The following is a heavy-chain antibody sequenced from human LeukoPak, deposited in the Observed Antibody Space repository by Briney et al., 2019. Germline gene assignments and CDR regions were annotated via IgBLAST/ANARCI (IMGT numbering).Heavy chain of an antibody. CDR2: ISSSSSYI. J-gene: IGHJ4*02. V-gene: IGHV3-21*04. CDR1: GFTFSSYS. D-gene: IGHD4-17*01. Sequence: GGSLRLSCAASGFTFSSYSMNWVRQAPGKGLEWVSSISSSSSYIYYADSVKGRFTISRDNSKNSLYLQMNSLRTEDTALYYCAKGLDYGDYAGYWGQGTLVTVSS. CDR3: AKGLDYGDYAGY.